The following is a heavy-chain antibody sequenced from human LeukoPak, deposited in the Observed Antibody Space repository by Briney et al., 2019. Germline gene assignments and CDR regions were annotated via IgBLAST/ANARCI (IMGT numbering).Heavy chain of an antibody. CDR1: GFTFSSYS. CDR2: ISSSGAST. Sequence: QPGGSLSLSYTASGFTFSSYSMSWVRHSPGKGLEWVSAISSSGASTYYADSVKGRFTISRDNSKNTLYLQMNSLRAEDTAVYYCAKDLDSWKFGYGHYYFDYWGQGTLVTVSS. V-gene: IGHV3-23*01. CDR3: AKDLDSWKFGYGHYYFDY. J-gene: IGHJ4*02. D-gene: IGHD1-20*01.